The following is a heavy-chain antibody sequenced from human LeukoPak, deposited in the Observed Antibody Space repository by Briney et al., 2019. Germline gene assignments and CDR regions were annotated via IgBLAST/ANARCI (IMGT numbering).Heavy chain of an antibody. CDR2: INHSGST. J-gene: IGHJ6*02. CDR1: GGSISSSSYY. CDR3: ARASRRGSSSGWYTRYYYYGMDV. Sequence: PSETLSLTCTVSGGSISSSSYYWGWIRQPPGKGLEWIGEINHSGSTNYNPSLKSRVTISVDTSKNQFSLKLSSVTAADTAVYYCARASRRGSSSGWYTRYYYYGMDVWGQGTTVTVSS. V-gene: IGHV4-39*07. D-gene: IGHD6-19*01.